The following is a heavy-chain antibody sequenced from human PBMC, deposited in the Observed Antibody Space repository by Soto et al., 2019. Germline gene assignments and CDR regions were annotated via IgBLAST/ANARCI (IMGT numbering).Heavy chain of an antibody. J-gene: IGHJ4*02. V-gene: IGHV4-39*01. CDR1: GGSISSSSYY. CDR3: ARQGWELRSPFDY. D-gene: IGHD1-26*01. CDR2: IYYSGST. Sequence: PSETLSLTCTVSGGSISSSSYYWGWIRQPPGKGLEWIGSIYYSGSTYYNPSLKSRVTISVDTSKDQFSLKLSSVTAAGTAVYYCARQGWELRSPFDYWGQGTLVTVSS.